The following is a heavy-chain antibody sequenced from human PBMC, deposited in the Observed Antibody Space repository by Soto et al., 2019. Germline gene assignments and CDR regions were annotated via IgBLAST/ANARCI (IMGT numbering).Heavy chain of an antibody. J-gene: IGHJ6*02. CDR1: GFTFSSYA. CDR3: AKCGGSGSSTGVYYYYGMDV. D-gene: IGHD3-10*01. Sequence: EVQLLESGGGLVQPGGSLRLSCAASGFTFSSYAMSWVRQAPGKGLEWVSAISGSGGSTYYADSVKGRFTISRDNSKNTXYLXMNSLRAEDTAVYYCAKCGGSGSSTGVYYYYGMDVWGQGTTVTVSS. V-gene: IGHV3-23*01. CDR2: ISGSGGST.